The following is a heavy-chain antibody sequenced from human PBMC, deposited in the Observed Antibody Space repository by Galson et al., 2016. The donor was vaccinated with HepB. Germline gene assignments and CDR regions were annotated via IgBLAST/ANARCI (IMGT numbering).Heavy chain of an antibody. CDR2: VFYSGRT. CDR1: GGSLSSGTHY. J-gene: IGHJ6*03. V-gene: IGHV4-39*01. Sequence: SETLSLTCTVSGGSLSSGTHYWTWIRQPPGKGLEWIGSVFYSGRTYYSPSLKSRVTMSVDTSKNQFSLKLSAVTAADTAVYYCARRYDFRNRGERYYYYMDVWGKGSTVTVSS. CDR3: ARRYDFRNRGERYYYYMDV. D-gene: IGHD3-3*01.